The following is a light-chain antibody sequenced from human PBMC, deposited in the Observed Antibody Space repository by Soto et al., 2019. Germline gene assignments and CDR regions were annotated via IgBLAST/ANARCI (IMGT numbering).Light chain of an antibody. CDR2: GAS. V-gene: IGKV3-20*01. CDR3: RQYNNWPQT. Sequence: EIVLTQSPGTLSLSPGERATLSCRASQSVSNNYLAWYQQKPGQAPRLLIYGASNRATGIPDRFSGSGSGTESTLTISSLQSEDFAEYHCRQYNNWPQTFGQGTKVDIK. CDR1: QSVSNNY. J-gene: IGKJ1*01.